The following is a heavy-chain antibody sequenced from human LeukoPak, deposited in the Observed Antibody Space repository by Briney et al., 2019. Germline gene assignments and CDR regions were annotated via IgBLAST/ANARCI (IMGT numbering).Heavy chain of an antibody. CDR3: ARDTAWFGEFHDAFDI. J-gene: IGHJ3*02. Sequence: GGSLRLSCAASGFTFSSYSMNWVRQAPGKGLEWVSSISSSSSYIYYADSVKGRFTISRDNAKNSLYLQMNSLRAEDTVVYYCARDTAWFGEFHDAFDIWGQGTMVTVSS. CDR1: GFTFSSYS. V-gene: IGHV3-21*01. CDR2: ISSSSSYI. D-gene: IGHD3-10*01.